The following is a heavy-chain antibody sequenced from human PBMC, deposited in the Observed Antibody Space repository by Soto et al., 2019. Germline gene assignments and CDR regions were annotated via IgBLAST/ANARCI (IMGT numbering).Heavy chain of an antibody. CDR3: ARDLRLVRYCSGGSCSHYYYGMDV. V-gene: IGHV4-59*01. J-gene: IGHJ6*02. CDR1: GGSISSYY. D-gene: IGHD2-15*01. CDR2: IYYSGST. Sequence: SETLSLTXTVSGGSISSYYWSWIRQPPGKGLEWIGYIYYSGSTNYNPSLKSRVTISVDTSKNQFSLKLSSVTAADTAVYYCARDLRLVRYCSGGSCSHYYYGMDVWGQGTTVTVSS.